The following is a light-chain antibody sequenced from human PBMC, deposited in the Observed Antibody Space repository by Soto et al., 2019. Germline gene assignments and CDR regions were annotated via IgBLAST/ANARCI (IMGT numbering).Light chain of an antibody. CDR1: QSVSNDF. J-gene: IGKJ1*01. CDR3: QQYGSSPPRT. Sequence: EFVLTQSPGILSLSPGERATLSCRASQSVSNDFLAWYQQKPGQAPRLLVFGASTRATDVPDRFSGSGSGADFTLTISRLEPEDFAVYYCQQYGSSPPRTFGQGTQVEMK. V-gene: IGKV3-20*01. CDR2: GAS.